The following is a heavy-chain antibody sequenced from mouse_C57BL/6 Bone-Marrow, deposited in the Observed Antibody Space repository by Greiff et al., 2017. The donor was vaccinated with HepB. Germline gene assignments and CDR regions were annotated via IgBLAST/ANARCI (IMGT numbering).Heavy chain of an antibody. CDR2: IDPENGDT. CDR3: TPLRFSY. D-gene: IGHD1-1*01. CDR1: GFNIKDDY. J-gene: IGHJ2*01. Sequence: EVQRVESGAELVRPGASVKLSCTASGFNIKDDYMHWVKQRPEQGLEWIGWIDPENGDTEYASKFQGKATITADTSSNTAYLQLSSLTSEDTAVYYCTPLRFSYWGQGTTLTVSS. V-gene: IGHV14-4*01.